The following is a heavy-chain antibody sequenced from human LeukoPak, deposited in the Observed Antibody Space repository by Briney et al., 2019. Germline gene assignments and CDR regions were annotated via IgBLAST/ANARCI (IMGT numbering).Heavy chain of an antibody. CDR1: GYSISSGHY. Sequence: SETLSLPCAVSGYSISSGHYWGWIRQPPGKGPEWIGSIYHSGSTYYNPSLKSRVTISVDTSKNQFSLKLRSMTASITAVNNRARHQDGYISSCYSSPWGQGTPVTVSS. D-gene: IGHD6-13*01. CDR3: ARHQDGYISSCYSSP. CDR2: IYHSGST. J-gene: IGHJ5*02. V-gene: IGHV4-38-2*01.